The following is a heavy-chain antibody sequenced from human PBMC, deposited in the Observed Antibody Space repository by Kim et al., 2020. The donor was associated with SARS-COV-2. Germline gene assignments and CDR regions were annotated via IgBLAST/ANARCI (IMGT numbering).Heavy chain of an antibody. CDR1: GYSISSGYY. Sequence: SETLSLTYTVSGYSISSGYYWGWIRQPPGKGLEWIGSIYHSGSTYYNPSLKSRVTISVDTSKNQFSLKLSSVTAADTAVYYCARGGYGGNLPVDYWGQGTLVTVSS. J-gene: IGHJ4*02. D-gene: IGHD4-17*01. CDR2: IYHSGST. V-gene: IGHV4-38-2*02. CDR3: ARGGYGGNLPVDY.